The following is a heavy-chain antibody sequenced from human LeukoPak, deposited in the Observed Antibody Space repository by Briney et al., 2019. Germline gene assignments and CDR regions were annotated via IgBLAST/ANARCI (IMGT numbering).Heavy chain of an antibody. CDR2: IYDSGST. CDR3: ARYGIAVAGTIDY. J-gene: IGHJ4*02. CDR1: GGSISGYY. V-gene: IGHV4-59*01. D-gene: IGHD6-19*01. Sequence: SETLSLTCTVSGGSISGYYWSWIRQPPGKGLQWIGYIYDSGSTNYNPSLKSRVTISVDTSKNQFSLKLSSVTAADAAVYYCARYGIAVAGTIDYWGQGTLVTVSS.